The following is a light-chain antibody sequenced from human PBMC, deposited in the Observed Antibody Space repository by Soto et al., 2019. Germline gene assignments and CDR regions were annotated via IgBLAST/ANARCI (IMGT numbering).Light chain of an antibody. CDR2: DVI. Sequence: QSVLTQPASVSGSPGQSITISCTGTSSEVCAYNYVSWYQKHPGKAPKLIIYDVINRPSGISNRFSGSKSANTASLTISGLQTEDEADYFCTSYTTSSTLYVFGTGTKVTVL. J-gene: IGLJ1*01. CDR3: TSYTTSSTLYV. CDR1: SSEVCAYNY. V-gene: IGLV2-14*01.